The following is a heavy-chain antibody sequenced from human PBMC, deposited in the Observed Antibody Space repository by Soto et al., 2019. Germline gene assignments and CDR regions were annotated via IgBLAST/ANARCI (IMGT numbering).Heavy chain of an antibody. CDR3: ARVPES. V-gene: IGHV4-30-2*01. Sequence: SETLYLTCAFSGGSISRGGYSCSWFRQQQGKGLEWIGYMYHSGSTDYNPSLKSRVTISIDRSKNQFSLKLSSVTAAATAVYYCARVPESWGQGILVTVS. CDR2: MYHSGST. CDR1: GGSISRGGYS. J-gene: IGHJ5*02.